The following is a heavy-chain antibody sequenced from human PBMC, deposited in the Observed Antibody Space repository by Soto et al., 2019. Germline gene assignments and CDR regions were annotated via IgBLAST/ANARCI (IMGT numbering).Heavy chain of an antibody. Sequence: QVQLQESGPGLVKPSETLSLTCTVSGGSISSYYWSWIRQPPGKGLEWIGYIDYSGSTNYNPSLKSRVTISADTPKPQSSLKLSSVTAADTAVYYCARRYSSAFDIWGQGTIVTVSS. CDR3: ARRYSSAFDI. V-gene: IGHV4-59*08. D-gene: IGHD6-13*01. CDR1: GGSISSYY. J-gene: IGHJ3*02. CDR2: IDYSGST.